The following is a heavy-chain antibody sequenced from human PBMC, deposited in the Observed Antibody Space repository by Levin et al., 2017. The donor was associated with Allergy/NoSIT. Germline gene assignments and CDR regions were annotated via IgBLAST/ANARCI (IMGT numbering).Heavy chain of an antibody. CDR2: ITSSSSTI. D-gene: IGHD3-10*01. Sequence: GGSLRLSCAASGFYFSRYSMNWVRQAPGKGLEWVSYITSSSSTIYYADSVKGRFTISRDNAKNSLYLQMNSLRAEDTAVYYCARDSRRELSGSGSYYNPDYFDYWGQGTLVTVSS. CDR3: ARDSRRELSGSGSYYNPDYFDY. J-gene: IGHJ4*02. V-gene: IGHV3-48*01. CDR1: GFYFSRYS.